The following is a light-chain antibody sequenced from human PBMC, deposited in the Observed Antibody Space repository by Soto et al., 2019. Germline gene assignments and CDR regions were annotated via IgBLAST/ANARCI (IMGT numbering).Light chain of an antibody. Sequence: QSALTHPPSPSGPPVQRVSMPCSGSSSNIGSNSVQWHQQLPGTAPNLLVYADNQRPSGVPDRFSGSKSGTSASLAITGLQSGDEADYYCAAWDDSLNGFVFGTGTKVTVL. CDR2: ADN. CDR1: SSNIGSNS. J-gene: IGLJ1*01. V-gene: IGLV1-44*01. CDR3: AAWDDSLNGFV.